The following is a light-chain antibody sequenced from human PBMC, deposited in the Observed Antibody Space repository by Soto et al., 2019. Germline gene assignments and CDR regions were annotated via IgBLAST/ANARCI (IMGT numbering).Light chain of an antibody. CDR2: EVN. J-gene: IGLJ3*02. V-gene: IGLV2-14*01. CDR3: SSYTSVATWV. CDR1: SSDVGGYDY. Sequence: QSALTQPASVSGSPGQSITISCTGTSSDVGGYDYVSWYQHHPGKAPKLMIYEVNNRPSGVSNRFSASKSANTASLTISGLQAEDEADYYCSSYTSVATWVFGGGTKVTVL.